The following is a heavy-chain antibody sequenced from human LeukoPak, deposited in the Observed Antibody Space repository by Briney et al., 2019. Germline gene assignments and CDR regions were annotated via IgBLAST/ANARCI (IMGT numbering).Heavy chain of an antibody. CDR3: ARDAKYYFGSRTYFFFEY. J-gene: IGHJ4*02. D-gene: IGHD3-10*01. Sequence: SETLSLTCTVSGTSMNSITYYWAWIRQPPGKGLEWLGSIYYSGTTLYNPSLKSRVTMSIDTSKNQFSLKLSSVTAADTAIYYCARDAKYYFGSRTYFFFEYWGQGTLLTVSS. CDR2: IYYSGTT. V-gene: IGHV4-39*07. CDR1: GTSMNSITYY.